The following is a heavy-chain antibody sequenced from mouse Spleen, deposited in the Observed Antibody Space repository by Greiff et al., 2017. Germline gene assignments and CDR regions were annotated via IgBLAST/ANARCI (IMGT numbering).Heavy chain of an antibody. CDR1: GFTFSSYA. CDR2: ISSGGGNT. D-gene: IGHD4-1*01. Sequence: EVMLVESGGGLVKLGGSLKLSCAASGFTFSSYAMSWVRQTPEKRLEWVATISSGGGNTYYPDSVKGRFTISRDNAKNTLYLQMSSLKSEDTAMYYCARHLGPGAMDYWGQGTSVTVSS. V-gene: IGHV5-9*01. CDR3: ARHLGPGAMDY. J-gene: IGHJ4*01.